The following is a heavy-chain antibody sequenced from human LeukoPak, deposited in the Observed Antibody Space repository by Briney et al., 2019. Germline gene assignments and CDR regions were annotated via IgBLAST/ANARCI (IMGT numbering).Heavy chain of an antibody. J-gene: IGHJ4*02. V-gene: IGHV3-23*01. CDR1: GFTFSSYA. CDR3: AKVFYGAAAGWLNY. D-gene: IGHD6-13*01. CDR2: ITGSGGST. Sequence: PGGSLRLSCAASGFTFSSYAMSWVRQAPGKGLEWVSPITGSGGSTYYADSVKGRFTISRDNSKNTLYLQMNSMRAEDTAVYYCAKVFYGAAAGWLNYWGQGTLVTVSS.